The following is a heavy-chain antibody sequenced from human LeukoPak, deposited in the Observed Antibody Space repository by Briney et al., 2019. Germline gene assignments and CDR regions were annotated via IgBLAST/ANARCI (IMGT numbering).Heavy chain of an antibody. D-gene: IGHD6-19*01. Sequence: PGGSLRLSCAASGFTFSSYGMHWVRQAPGKGLEWVAVIWYDGSNKYYADSVKGRFTISRDNSKNTLYLQMNSLRAEDTAVYYCARDRMSGSGWLKEGSRVAYFDYWGQGTLVTVSS. CDR2: IWYDGSNK. J-gene: IGHJ4*02. V-gene: IGHV3-30*19. CDR3: ARDRMSGSGWLKEGSRVAYFDY. CDR1: GFTFSSYG.